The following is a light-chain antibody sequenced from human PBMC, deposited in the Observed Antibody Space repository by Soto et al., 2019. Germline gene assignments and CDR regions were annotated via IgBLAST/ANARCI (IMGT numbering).Light chain of an antibody. CDR2: MGS. V-gene: IGKV2-28*01. Sequence: DIVMTQSPLSLPVTPGGPASISCRSSQSFLHSNGNNYLDWFLQKPGQSPQLLIYMGSNRASGVPDRFSGSGSGTDFTLKISRVEAEDVGIYYCMQALQTPLTFGGGTKVEI. CDR1: QSFLHSNGNNY. CDR3: MQALQTPLT. J-gene: IGKJ4*01.